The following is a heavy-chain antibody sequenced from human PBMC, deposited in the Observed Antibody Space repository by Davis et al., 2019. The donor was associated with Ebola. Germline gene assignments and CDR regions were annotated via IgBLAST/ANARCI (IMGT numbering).Heavy chain of an antibody. D-gene: IGHD1-26*01. CDR1: GYTFTSYA. CDR2: INAGNGNT. CDR3: ARDFIAEWELLSWYGMDV. Sequence: ASVKVSCKASGYTFTSYAMHWVRQAPGQRLEWMGWINAGNGNTKYSQKFQGRVTITRDTSASTAYMELSSLRSEDTAVYYCARDFIAEWELLSWYGMDVWGQGTTVTVSS. V-gene: IGHV1-3*01. J-gene: IGHJ6*02.